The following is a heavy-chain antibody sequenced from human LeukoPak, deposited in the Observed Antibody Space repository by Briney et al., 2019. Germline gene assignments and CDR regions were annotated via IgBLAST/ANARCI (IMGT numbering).Heavy chain of an antibody. D-gene: IGHD6-13*01. CDR3: ATYSAAGRTYYFDY. CDR2: ISPYNGNT. CDR1: GYSFTNYG. V-gene: IGHV1-18*01. J-gene: IGHJ4*02. Sequence: ASVKVSCKASGYSFTNYGITWVRQAPGQGLERMGWISPYNGNTNYAQKLQGRVTMTRDTSTSTAYMELRSLRSDDTAVYYCATYSAAGRTYYFDYWGQGALVTVSS.